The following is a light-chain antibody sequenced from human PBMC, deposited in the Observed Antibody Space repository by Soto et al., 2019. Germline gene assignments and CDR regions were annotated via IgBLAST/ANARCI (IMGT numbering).Light chain of an antibody. V-gene: IGKV3-20*01. CDR1: QSVSSSY. Sequence: EIVLTQSAGTLSLCPGERATLSCRASQSVSSSYLAWYQQKPGQAPRLLIYGASSRATGIPDRFSGSGSGTDFTLTISRLEPEDFAVYYCQQYGSSPRTFGQGTKVEIK. CDR2: GAS. J-gene: IGKJ1*01. CDR3: QQYGSSPRT.